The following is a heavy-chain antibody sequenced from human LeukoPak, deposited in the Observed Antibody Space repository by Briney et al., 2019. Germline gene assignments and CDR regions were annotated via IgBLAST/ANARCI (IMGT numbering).Heavy chain of an antibody. CDR3: ARDQGGSGWYDYYGMDV. CDR2: ISAYNGNT. Sequence: EASVKVSCKASGGTFSSYAISWVRQAPGQGLEWMGWISAYNGNTNYAQKLQGRVTMTTDTSTSTAYMELRGLRSDDTAVYYCARDQGGSGWYDYYGMDVWGQGTTVTVSS. J-gene: IGHJ6*02. V-gene: IGHV1-18*01. D-gene: IGHD6-19*01. CDR1: GGTFSSYA.